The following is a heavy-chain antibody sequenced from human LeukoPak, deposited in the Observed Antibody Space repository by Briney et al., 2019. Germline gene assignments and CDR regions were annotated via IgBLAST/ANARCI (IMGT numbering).Heavy chain of an antibody. CDR1: GGSISSGGYY. J-gene: IGHJ6*02. V-gene: IGHV4-31*02. CDR3: ARGGYGSGSYPYYYYGMDV. D-gene: IGHD3-10*01. CDR2: IYYSGSA. Sequence: PSETLSLTCTVSGGSISSGGYYWSWIRQHPGKGLEWIGYIYYSGSAYYNPSLKSRVTISVDTSKSQFSLKLSSVTAADTAVYYCARGGYGSGSYPYYYYGMDVWGQGTTVTVSS.